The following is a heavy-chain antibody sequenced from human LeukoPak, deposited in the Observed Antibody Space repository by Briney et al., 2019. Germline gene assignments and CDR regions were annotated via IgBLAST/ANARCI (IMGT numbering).Heavy chain of an antibody. CDR2: IYYSGSA. D-gene: IGHD1-14*01. Sequence: SETLSLTCSVSGGSINGNTYYWGWIRQPPGKGLEWIGSIYYSGSAYYNASLKSRVSMSVDTSKNLFSLRVSSVTAADTAVYYCACLSGNRPRGYWGQGTLVTVSS. V-gene: IGHV4-39*01. CDR1: GGSINGNTYY. J-gene: IGHJ4*02. CDR3: ACLSGNRPRGY.